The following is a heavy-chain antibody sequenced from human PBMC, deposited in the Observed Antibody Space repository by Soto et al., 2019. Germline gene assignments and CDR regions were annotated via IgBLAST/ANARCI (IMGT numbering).Heavy chain of an antibody. Sequence: QVQLVQSGAEVKKPGASVKVSCKASGYTFTGYYMHWLRQAPGQGLEWMVWINPNSGGTNYAQKFQGRVTMTRDTSISTAYMELSRLRSADTAVYYCARDRWNYDSSGYLAYWGQGTLVTVSS. D-gene: IGHD3-22*01. J-gene: IGHJ4*02. CDR1: GYTFTGYY. CDR3: ARDRWNYDSSGYLAY. CDR2: INPNSGGT. V-gene: IGHV1-2*02.